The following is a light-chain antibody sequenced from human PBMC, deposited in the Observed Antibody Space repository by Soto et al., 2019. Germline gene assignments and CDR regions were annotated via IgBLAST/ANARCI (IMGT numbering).Light chain of an antibody. CDR1: QSISSW. CDR3: QQYNSYPDH. Sequence: DIQMTQSPSTLSASVGDRVTITCRSSQSISSWLAWYQQKPGKAPKLLIYDASSLESGVPSRFSGSGSGTEFTLTISSLQPDDFATYYCQQYNSYPDHFGQGTKLEIK. CDR2: DAS. J-gene: IGKJ2*01. V-gene: IGKV1-5*01.